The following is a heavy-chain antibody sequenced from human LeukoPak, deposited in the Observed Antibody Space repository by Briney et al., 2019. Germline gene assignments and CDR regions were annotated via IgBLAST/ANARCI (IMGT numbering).Heavy chain of an antibody. J-gene: IGHJ3*02. CDR1: GGSISSSSYY. V-gene: IGHV4-39*07. CDR2: IYYSGST. CDR3: ARDVGRFGNDLDI. Sequence: SETLSLTCTVSGGSISSSSYYWGWIRQPPGKGLEWIGSIYYSGSTYYNPSLKSRVTISVDTSKNQFSLKLSSVTAADTAVYYCARDVGRFGNDLDIWGQGTMVTVSS. D-gene: IGHD1-1*01.